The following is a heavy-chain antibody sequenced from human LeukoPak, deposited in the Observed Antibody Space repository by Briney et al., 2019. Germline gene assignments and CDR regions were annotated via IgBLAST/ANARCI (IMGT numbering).Heavy chain of an antibody. CDR2: IYYSGST. Sequence: SETLSLTCTVSGGSISSYYWSWIRQPPGKGLEWIGYIYYSGSTNYNPSLKSRVTISVDTSKNQFSLKLSSVTAADTAVYYCARHSSSWAEPNFDYWGQGTLVTVSS. J-gene: IGHJ4*02. CDR3: ARHSSSWAEPNFDY. D-gene: IGHD6-13*01. V-gene: IGHV4-59*01. CDR1: GGSISSYY.